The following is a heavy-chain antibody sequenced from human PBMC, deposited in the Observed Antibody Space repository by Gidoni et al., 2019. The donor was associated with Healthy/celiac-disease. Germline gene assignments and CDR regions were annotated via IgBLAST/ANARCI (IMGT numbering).Heavy chain of an antibody. CDR2: IYYSGSNYSGST. V-gene: IGHV4-39*01. J-gene: IGHJ4*02. Sequence: QLQLQESGPGLVKPSETLSLTCTVSGGSMRSTNYYWGWIRQPPGKGLEWIGSIYYSGSNYSGSTYYTPSLKSRVTISVDTSKNQFSLRLSSVTAADTAVYFCASLYYGSGSYYAYFDNWGQGTLVTVSS. D-gene: IGHD3-10*01. CDR1: GGSMRSTNYY. CDR3: ASLYYGSGSYYAYFDN.